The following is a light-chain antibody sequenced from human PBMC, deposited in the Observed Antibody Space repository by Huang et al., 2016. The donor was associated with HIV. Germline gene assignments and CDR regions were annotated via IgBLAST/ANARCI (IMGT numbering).Light chain of an antibody. CDR3: HRRQNWFT. V-gene: IGKV3-11*01. Sequence: EVTLTQSPATVSVSQGQGFTLSCRASTNVRTYVAWYHQKPGQAPSILSYAASQRAPGTQARFTGGGSGTHFTLTNNSLEPADVGTYYCHRRQNWFTFGGGTKLEIK. J-gene: IGKJ4*01. CDR2: AAS. CDR1: TNVRTY.